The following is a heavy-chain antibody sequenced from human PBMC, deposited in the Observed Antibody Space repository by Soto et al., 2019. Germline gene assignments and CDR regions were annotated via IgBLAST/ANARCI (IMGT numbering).Heavy chain of an antibody. Sequence: GGSLRLSCAASEFTFSNHAMSWVRQAPGKGLEWVSAISYGGGTTYYADSVKGRFTISRDNSKNTLYLQMNSLRAEDTAVYYFAKNPGYYYDSTGYHFDYWGQGTLVTVSS. J-gene: IGHJ4*02. CDR3: AKNPGYYYDSTGYHFDY. CDR1: EFTFSNHA. D-gene: IGHD3-22*01. CDR2: ISYGGGTT. V-gene: IGHV3-23*01.